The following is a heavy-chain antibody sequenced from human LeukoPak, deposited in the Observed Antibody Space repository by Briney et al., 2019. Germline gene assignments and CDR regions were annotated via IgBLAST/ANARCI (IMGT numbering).Heavy chain of an antibody. V-gene: IGHV3-53*01. D-gene: IGHD2-2*01. CDR3: ARDLHCYVAMDV. J-gene: IGHJ6*02. CDR2: IYSGGNA. Sequence: GGSLRLSCTVAGFTVSDNYMSWVRQAPGKGLEWVSVIYSGGNAYYADSVSGRFTISRDNPKNTVYLQMNSLRAEDTALYYCARDLHCYVAMDVWGQGTTVTVSS. CDR1: GFTVSDNY.